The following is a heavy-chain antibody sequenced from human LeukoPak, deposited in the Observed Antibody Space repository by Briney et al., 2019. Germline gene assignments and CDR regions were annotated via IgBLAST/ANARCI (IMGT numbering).Heavy chain of an antibody. CDR1: GGTFSSYA. D-gene: IGHD1-26*01. Sequence: ASVKVSCKASGGTFSSYAISWVRQAPGHGLEWMGGIIPIFGTANYAQKFQGRVTITADESTSTAYMELSSLRSEDTAVYYCASSTGAHYYYYGMDVWGQGTTVTVSS. J-gene: IGHJ6*02. CDR2: IIPIFGTA. V-gene: IGHV1-69*13. CDR3: ASSTGAHYYYYGMDV.